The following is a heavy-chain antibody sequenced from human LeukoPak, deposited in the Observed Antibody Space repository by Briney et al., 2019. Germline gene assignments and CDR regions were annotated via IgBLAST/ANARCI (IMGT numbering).Heavy chain of an antibody. V-gene: IGHV4-34*01. D-gene: IGHD3-3*01. Sequence: PSETLSLTCTVSGGSIRTYYWSWIRQPPGKGLEWIGEINHSGSTNYNPSLKSRVTISVDTSKNQFSLKLSSVTAADTAVYYCARGLTRTVPHHFDYWGQGTLVTVSS. J-gene: IGHJ4*02. CDR1: GGSIRTYY. CDR3: ARGLTRTVPHHFDY. CDR2: INHSGST.